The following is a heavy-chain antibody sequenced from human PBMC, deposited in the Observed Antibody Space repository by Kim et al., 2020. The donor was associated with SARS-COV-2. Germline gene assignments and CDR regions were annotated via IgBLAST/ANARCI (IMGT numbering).Heavy chain of an antibody. CDR3: AREAYSGYDFFGY. D-gene: IGHD5-12*01. Sequence: GGSLRLSCAASGFTFSSYSMNWVRQAPGKGLEWVSSISSSSSYIYYADSVKGRFTISRDNAKNSLYLQMNSLRAEDTAVYYCAREAYSGYDFFGYWGQGTLVTVSS. CDR2: ISSSSSYI. CDR1: GFTFSSYS. J-gene: IGHJ4*02. V-gene: IGHV3-21*01.